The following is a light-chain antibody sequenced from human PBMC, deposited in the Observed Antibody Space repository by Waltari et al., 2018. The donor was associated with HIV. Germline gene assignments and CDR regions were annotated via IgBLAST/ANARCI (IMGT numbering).Light chain of an antibody. CDR1: SSNVGRNS. Sequence: QSVLTQPPSASGTPGQRVTISCSGSSSNVGRNSVSWYRQFPGTAPKLLIYKPNRRPSGVPDLFSGSKSGTSASLAISGLQSDDESVYYCAAWDDSLNGPLFGGGTQLTVL. J-gene: IGLJ2*01. CDR2: KPN. CDR3: AAWDDSLNGPL. V-gene: IGLV1-44*01.